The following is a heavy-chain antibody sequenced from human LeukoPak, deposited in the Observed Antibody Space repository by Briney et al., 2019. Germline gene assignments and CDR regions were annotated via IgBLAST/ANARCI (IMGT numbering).Heavy chain of an antibody. D-gene: IGHD3-10*01. V-gene: IGHV1-18*01. CDR1: GYTFTSYG. J-gene: IGHJ5*02. Sequence: GASVKVSCKASGYTFTSYGISWVRQAPGQGREWMGWISANNGNTNYAQKLQGRVTMTTDTSTSTAYMELRSLRSDDPAVYYWARDKRTYYYGSGSPLGPWGQGTLVTVSS. CDR3: ARDKRTYYYGSGSPLGP. CDR2: ISANNGNT.